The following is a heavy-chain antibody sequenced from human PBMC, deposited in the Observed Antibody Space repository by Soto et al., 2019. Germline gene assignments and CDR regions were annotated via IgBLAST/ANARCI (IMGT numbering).Heavy chain of an antibody. Sequence: SETLSLTCTVSGGSISPYYWSWIRQPPGKGLEWIGYVYYSGNTNYNPSLESRVTISVDTSRNQFSLNLTSATAADTAVYYCARKGAAASYAHYYMDVWGRGTTVTVYS. V-gene: IGHV4-59*01. J-gene: IGHJ6*03. D-gene: IGHD6-13*01. CDR1: GGSISPYY. CDR2: VYYSGNT. CDR3: ARKGAAASYAHYYMDV.